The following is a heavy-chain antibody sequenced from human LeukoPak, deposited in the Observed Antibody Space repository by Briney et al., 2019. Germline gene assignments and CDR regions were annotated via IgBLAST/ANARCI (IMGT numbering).Heavy chain of an antibody. V-gene: IGHV3-30-3*01. Sequence: GGSLRLSCAVSGFTFSSYAIHWVRQAPGKGLEWVAVISYDGSNKYYADSVKGRFTISRDNSKNTLYLQMNSLRAEDTAVYYCASETGSAVGSTDFDYWGQGTLVTVSS. D-gene: IGHD4-17*01. J-gene: IGHJ4*02. CDR2: ISYDGSNK. CDR3: ASETGSAVGSTDFDY. CDR1: GFTFSSYA.